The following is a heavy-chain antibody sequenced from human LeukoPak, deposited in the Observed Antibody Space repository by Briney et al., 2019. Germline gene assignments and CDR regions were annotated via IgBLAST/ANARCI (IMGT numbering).Heavy chain of an antibody. V-gene: IGHV1-2*02. D-gene: IGHD3-16*01. CDR2: VITKSGGT. CDR1: GYTFTSYF. Sequence: ASVKVSCKASGYTFTSYFMHWVRQAPGQGLEWMGWVITKSGGTKYAQKFQGRVTMTRDTSISTAYMEMSSLKSDDTAVYYCARTSADDYSWGTLGDAFDVWGRGTTVVVSS. J-gene: IGHJ3*01. CDR3: ARTSADDYSWGTLGDAFDV.